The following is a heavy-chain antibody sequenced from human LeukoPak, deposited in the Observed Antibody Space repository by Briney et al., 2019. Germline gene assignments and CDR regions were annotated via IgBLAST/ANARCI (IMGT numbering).Heavy chain of an antibody. Sequence: SETLSLTCTVSGGSISSYYWSWIRQPPGKGLEWIGYIYYSGSTNYNPSLKSRVTISVDTSKNQFSLKLSSVTAADTAVYYCARLNSNVLDYWGQGTLVTVSS. D-gene: IGHD2/OR15-2a*01. CDR1: GGSISSYY. V-gene: IGHV4-59*08. CDR3: ARLNSNVLDY. J-gene: IGHJ4*02. CDR2: IYYSGST.